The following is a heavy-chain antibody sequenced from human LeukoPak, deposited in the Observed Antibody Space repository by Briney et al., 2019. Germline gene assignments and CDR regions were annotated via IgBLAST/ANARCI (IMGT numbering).Heavy chain of an antibody. CDR1: GFTFSSYE. D-gene: IGHD2-15*01. Sequence: GGSLRLSCAASGFTFSSYEMNWVRQAPGKGLEWVSYISSSGSTIYYADSVKGRFTISRDNAKNSLYLQMNSLRAEDTAVYYCARDGYCSGGSCEEIDYWGQGNLVTVSS. J-gene: IGHJ4*02. V-gene: IGHV3-48*03. CDR3: ARDGYCSGGSCEEIDY. CDR2: ISSSGSTI.